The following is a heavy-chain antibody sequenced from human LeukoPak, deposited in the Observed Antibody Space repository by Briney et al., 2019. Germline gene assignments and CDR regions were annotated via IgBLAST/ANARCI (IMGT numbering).Heavy chain of an antibody. CDR1: GYTFTGYY. D-gene: IGHD3-9*01. V-gene: IGHV1-2*02. Sequence: GASVKVSCKASGYTFTGYYMHWVRQAPGQGLEWMGWINPNSGGTNYAQKFQGRVTMTRDTSISTAYMELSRLRSDDTPVYYCARGRKYYDILTGYHYYYYGMDVWGQGTTVTVSS. J-gene: IGHJ6*01. CDR3: ARGRKYYDILTGYHYYYYGMDV. CDR2: INPNSGGT.